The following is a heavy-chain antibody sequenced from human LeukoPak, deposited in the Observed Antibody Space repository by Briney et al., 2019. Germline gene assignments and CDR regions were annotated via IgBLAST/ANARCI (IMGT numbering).Heavy chain of an antibody. CDR2: IYTRGST. CDR3: ARQDGRLTFDY. Sequence: SETLSLTCTVPGGSISSYYWSWIRQPPGKGLEGIGYIYTRGSTNYNPSLKSRVTISVDTSKNKFSLKLSSVTAADTAVYYCARQDGRLTFDYWGHGTLVTVSS. J-gene: IGHJ4*01. CDR1: GGSISSYY. V-gene: IGHV4-4*09. D-gene: IGHD5-12*01.